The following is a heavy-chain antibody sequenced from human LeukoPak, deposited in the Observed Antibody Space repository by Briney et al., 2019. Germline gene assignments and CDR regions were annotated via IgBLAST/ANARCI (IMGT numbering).Heavy chain of an antibody. Sequence: ASVKVSCKASGGTFSSYAISWVRQAPGQGLEWMGRIIPIFGTANYAQKFQGRVTITTDESTSTAYMELSSLRSEDTAVYYCARDGWFGEEIVFDYWGQGTLVTVSS. J-gene: IGHJ4*02. CDR1: GGTFSSYA. CDR2: IIPIFGTA. V-gene: IGHV1-69*05. D-gene: IGHD3-10*01. CDR3: ARDGWFGEEIVFDY.